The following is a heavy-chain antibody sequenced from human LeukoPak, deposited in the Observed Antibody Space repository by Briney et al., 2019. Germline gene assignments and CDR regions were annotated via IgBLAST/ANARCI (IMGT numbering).Heavy chain of an antibody. CDR2: INNSGGST. J-gene: IGHJ4*02. CDR1: GFTFSSYA. D-gene: IGHD6-13*01. CDR3: AKSDTPWGSWYYFDY. V-gene: IGHV3-23*01. Sequence: GGSLRLSCAASGFTFSSYAMSWVRQAPGKGLEWVSSINNSGGSTYYADSVKGRFTISRDNSKNTLYLQMNSLRAEDTAVYYCAKSDTPWGSWYYFDYWGQGTLVTVSS.